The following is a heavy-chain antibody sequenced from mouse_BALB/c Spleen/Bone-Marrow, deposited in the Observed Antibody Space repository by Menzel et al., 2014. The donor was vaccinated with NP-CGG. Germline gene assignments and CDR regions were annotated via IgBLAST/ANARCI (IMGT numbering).Heavy chain of an antibody. CDR3: TRVTTDWYFDV. V-gene: IGHV1-20*02. Sequence: EVKLVESGPELVKPGASVKISCKASGYSFTGYFMNWVMQSHGKSLEWIGRINPYNGDTFYNQKFKGKATLTVDKFSSTAHMELRSLASEDSAVYYCTRVTTDWYFDVWGAGTTVTVSS. CDR2: INPYNGDT. D-gene: IGHD1-1*01. J-gene: IGHJ1*01. CDR1: GYSFTGYF.